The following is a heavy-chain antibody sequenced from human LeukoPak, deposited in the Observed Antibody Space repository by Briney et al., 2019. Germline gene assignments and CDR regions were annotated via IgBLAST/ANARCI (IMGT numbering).Heavy chain of an antibody. CDR3: ASLEIGRDAHNWGYFDY. CDR2: IIPIFGTA. Sequence: SVKVSCKFSGGTFINHIISWVRQAPGQGLEWMGGIIPIFGTANYAQKFQGRVTITADESTSTAYMELSSLRSEDTAVYYCASLEIGRDAHNWGYFDYWGQGTLVTVSS. J-gene: IGHJ4*02. D-gene: IGHD1-1*01. CDR1: GGTFINHI. V-gene: IGHV1-69*13.